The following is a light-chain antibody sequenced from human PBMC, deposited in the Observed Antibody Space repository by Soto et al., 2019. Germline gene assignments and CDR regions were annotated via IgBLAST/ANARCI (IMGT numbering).Light chain of an antibody. CDR2: YDD. J-gene: IGLJ3*02. CDR3: EAWDDSLNGWV. V-gene: IGLV1-36*01. Sequence: QSVLTQPPSVSAAPRQRVTISCSGSRSNVGDNAVNWYQQLPGKAPKLLIYYDDLLTSGVSDRFSGSKSGTSASLAISGLQSEDEGDYYCEAWDDSLNGWVFGGGTQLTVL. CDR1: RSNVGDNA.